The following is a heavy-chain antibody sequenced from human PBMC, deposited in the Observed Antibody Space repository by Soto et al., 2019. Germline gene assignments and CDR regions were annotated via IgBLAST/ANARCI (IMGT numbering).Heavy chain of an antibody. J-gene: IGHJ3*01. CDR3: SIGSWSAETFDV. CDR1: GGTFSTYT. V-gene: IGHV1-69*02. Sequence: QVHLEQSGAEVKKPGSSVKFSCKAAGGTFSTYTLIWVRQAPGQGLEWMGRIIPMLTVTNSEQKFQGRVTLTADKSTSTAFMALTSLTSDDTAVYYCSIGSWSAETFDVWGQGTMVTVSS. CDR2: IIPMLTVT. D-gene: IGHD2-2*01.